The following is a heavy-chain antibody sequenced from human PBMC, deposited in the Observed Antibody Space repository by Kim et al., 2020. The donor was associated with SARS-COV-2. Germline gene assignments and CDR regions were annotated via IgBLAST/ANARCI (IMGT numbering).Heavy chain of an antibody. CDR2: INPSGGST. D-gene: IGHD3-9*01. Sequence: ASVKVSCKASGYTFTSYYMHWVRQAPGQGLEWMGIINPSGGSTSYAQKFQGRVTMTRDTSTSTVYMELSSLRSEDTAVYYCARTGGVRYFDWLLDPYYYYGMDVWGQGTTVTVSS. CDR1: GYTFTSYY. CDR3: ARTGGVRYFDWLLDPYYYYGMDV. J-gene: IGHJ6*02. V-gene: IGHV1-46*01.